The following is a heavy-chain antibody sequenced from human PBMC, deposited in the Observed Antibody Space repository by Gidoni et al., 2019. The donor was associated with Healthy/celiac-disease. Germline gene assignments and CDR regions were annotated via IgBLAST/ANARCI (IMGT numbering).Heavy chain of an antibody. Sequence: QVQLVESVGGVVQPGRSLRLSCAASGFTYRSYGMHLVRQAPGKGLEWVAVIWYDGSNKYYADSVKGRFTISRDNSKNTLYLQMNSLRAEDTAVYYCARDRAVLYYYYYGMDVWGQGTTVTVSS. CDR3: ARDRAVLYYYYYGMDV. CDR2: IWYDGSNK. J-gene: IGHJ6*02. D-gene: IGHD3-10*01. V-gene: IGHV3-33*01. CDR1: GFTYRSYG.